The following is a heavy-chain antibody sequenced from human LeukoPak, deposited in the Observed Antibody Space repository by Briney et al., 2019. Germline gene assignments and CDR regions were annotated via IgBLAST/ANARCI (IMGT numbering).Heavy chain of an antibody. J-gene: IGHJ4*02. D-gene: IGHD1-26*01. CDR3: ARDRMGATPNFDY. CDR2: INPSGGST. CDR1: GYTFTSYY. Sequence: ASVKVSCKASGYTFTSYYMHWVRQAPGQGLEWMGIINPSGGSTSYAQKFQGRVTITADKSTSTAYMELSSLRSEDTAVYYCARDRMGATPNFDYWGQGTLVTVSS. V-gene: IGHV1-46*01.